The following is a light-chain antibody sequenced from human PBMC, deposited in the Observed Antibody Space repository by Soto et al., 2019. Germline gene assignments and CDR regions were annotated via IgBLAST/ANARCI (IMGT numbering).Light chain of an antibody. J-gene: IGKJ5*01. CDR3: QQYDILPIT. Sequence: IQMTHSPSSRFASVVDRVTSTCQATQDINIYLNWYQQKPGKAPNLLIYDASNLEIGVPSRFSGSGSGTHFTFTISSLQTEDIGTYYCQQYDILPITFGRGTRLEIK. V-gene: IGKV1-33*01. CDR1: QDINIY. CDR2: DAS.